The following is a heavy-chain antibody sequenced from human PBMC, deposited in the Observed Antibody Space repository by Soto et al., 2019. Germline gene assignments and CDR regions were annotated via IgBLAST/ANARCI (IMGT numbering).Heavy chain of an antibody. Sequence: SETLSLTCTVSGGSISSYYWSWIRQPLGKGLEWIGYIYYSGSTNYNPSLKSRVTISVDTSKNQFSLKLSSVTAADTAVYYCARVCYDFWSGYSLYYFDYWGQGTLVTVSS. CDR2: IYYSGST. J-gene: IGHJ4*02. CDR3: ARVCYDFWSGYSLYYFDY. V-gene: IGHV4-59*01. D-gene: IGHD3-3*01. CDR1: GGSISSYY.